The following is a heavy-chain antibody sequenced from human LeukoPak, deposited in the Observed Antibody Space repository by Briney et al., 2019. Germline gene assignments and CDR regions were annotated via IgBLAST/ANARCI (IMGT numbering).Heavy chain of an antibody. Sequence: SETLTLTCTVSGGSISSYYWSWIRRPPGKGLEWIGYIYYSGSTNYNPSLKSRVTISVDTSKNQFSLKLSSVTAADTAVYYCARFIVVVPSFDYWGQGTLVTVSS. CDR1: GGSISSYY. V-gene: IGHV4-59*08. D-gene: IGHD2-2*01. CDR2: IYYSGST. J-gene: IGHJ4*02. CDR3: ARFIVVVPSFDY.